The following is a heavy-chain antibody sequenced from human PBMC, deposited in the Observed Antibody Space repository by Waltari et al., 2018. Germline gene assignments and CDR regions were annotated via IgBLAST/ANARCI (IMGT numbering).Heavy chain of an antibody. V-gene: IGHV5-51*01. CDR2: IFPGGSDT. CDR1: GYSFTSYW. D-gene: IGHD2-15*01. CDR3: ARHVGVVVAGYNWFDP. J-gene: IGHJ5*02. Sequence: EVQLVQSGAEVKKPGESLKISCKGSGYSFTSYWIGWVRQMPGKGLEWVGIIFPGGSDTGYSPSFQGQVTVSADKSTSTAYLQWSSLKASDTAMYYCARHVGVVVAGYNWFDPWGQGTLVTVSS.